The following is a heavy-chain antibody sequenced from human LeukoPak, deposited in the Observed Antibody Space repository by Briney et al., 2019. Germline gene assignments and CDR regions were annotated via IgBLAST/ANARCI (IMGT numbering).Heavy chain of an antibody. D-gene: IGHD3-10*01. V-gene: IGHV3-21*05. CDR1: GFTFSSYS. CDR3: ARAVLLWFGELAGIDAFDI. CDR2: ISSSSSYI. Sequence: GGSLRLSCAASGFTFSSYSMNWVRQAPGKGLEWVSYISSSSSYIYYADSVKGRFTISRDNAKNSLYLQMNSLRAEDTAVYYCARAVLLWFGELAGIDAFDIWGQGTMVTVSS. J-gene: IGHJ3*02.